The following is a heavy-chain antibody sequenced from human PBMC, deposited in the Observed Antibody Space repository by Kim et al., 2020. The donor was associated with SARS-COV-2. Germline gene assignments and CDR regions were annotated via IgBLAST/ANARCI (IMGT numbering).Heavy chain of an antibody. J-gene: IGHJ6*02. CDR1: GFNFNSYS. V-gene: IGHV3-48*02. Sequence: GGSLRLSCTVSGFNFNSYSMNWVRQAPGKGLEWVSYISSSSSTVSYAGSVRGRFTITRDNAKNSLFLQMNSLSDDDTAIYYCARSPLTMTMGRVMITYSLSDFHNMDVWGQGTTLTVSS. CDR2: ISSSSSTV. D-gene: IGHD3-16*01. CDR3: ARSPLTMTMGRVMITYSLSDFHNMDV.